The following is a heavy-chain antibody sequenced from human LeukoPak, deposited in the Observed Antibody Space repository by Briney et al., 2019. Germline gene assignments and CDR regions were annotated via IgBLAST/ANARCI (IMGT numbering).Heavy chain of an antibody. CDR3: ARSNYGSGSYLYYGMDV. D-gene: IGHD3-10*01. Sequence: SETLSLTCTVSGGSISSYFWSWIRQPPGKGLEWIGYIYYSGSTNYNPSLKSRVTISVDTSKNQFSLKLSSVTAADTAVYYCARSNYGSGSYLYYGMDVWGQGTTVTVPS. J-gene: IGHJ6*02. V-gene: IGHV4-59*01. CDR1: GGSISSYF. CDR2: IYYSGST.